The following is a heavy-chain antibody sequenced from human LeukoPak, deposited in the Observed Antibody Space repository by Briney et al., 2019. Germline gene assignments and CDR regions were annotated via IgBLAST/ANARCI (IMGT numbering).Heavy chain of an antibody. CDR1: GDSVSTYY. J-gene: IGHJ3*02. CDR3: ARLVLSSGNYLDVFDI. V-gene: IGHV4-59*08. Sequence: SETLSLTCTVSGDSVSTYYWSWIRQPPGKGLEWIGYMYYSGSTNYNPSLKSRVTMSVDTSKNQFSLKLSSVTAADTAVYYCARLVLSSGNYLDVFDIWGQGTMVTVSS. CDR2: MYYSGST. D-gene: IGHD1-7*01.